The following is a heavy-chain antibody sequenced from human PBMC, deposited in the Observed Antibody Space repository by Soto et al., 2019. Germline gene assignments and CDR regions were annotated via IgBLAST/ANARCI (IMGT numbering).Heavy chain of an antibody. D-gene: IGHD4-17*01. CDR1: GFTFSTYW. CDR3: ALAPFAYGEAAY. CDR2: INEDGSGK. V-gene: IGHV3-7*01. Sequence: ESGGGLVQPGGSLRLSCAGSGFTFSTYWMSWVRQAPGKGLEWVANINEDGSGKSYVDSLKGRFTISRDNAENSLYLQMNNLRVDDTALYYCALAPFAYGEAAYWGQGTLVTVSS. J-gene: IGHJ4*02.